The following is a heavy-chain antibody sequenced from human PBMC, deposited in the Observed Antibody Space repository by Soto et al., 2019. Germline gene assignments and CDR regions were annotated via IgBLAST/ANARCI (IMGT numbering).Heavy chain of an antibody. CDR2: IDPSDSYT. D-gene: IGHD2-15*01. Sequence: GESLKISCKGSGYSFTSYWISWVRQMPGQGLEWMGRIDPSDSYTNYSPSFQGHVTISADKSISTAYLQWSSLKASDTAMYYCAGGRDCSGGSCFLGWFDPWGQGTLVTVSS. CDR1: GYSFTSYW. CDR3: AGGRDCSGGSCFLGWFDP. V-gene: IGHV5-10-1*01. J-gene: IGHJ5*02.